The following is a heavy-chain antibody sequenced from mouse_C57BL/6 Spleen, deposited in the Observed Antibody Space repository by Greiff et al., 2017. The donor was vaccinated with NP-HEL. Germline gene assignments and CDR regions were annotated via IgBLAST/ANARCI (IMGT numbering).Heavy chain of an antibody. Sequence: VQLQQSGAELAKPGASVKLSCKASGYTFTSYWMHWVKQRPGQGLEWIGYINPSSGYTKYNQKFKDKATLTADKSSSTAYMQLSSLTYDDSAVYYCARAYYGNLIRDAIDYWGQGTSVTVSS. D-gene: IGHD2-10*01. CDR2: INPSSGYT. CDR3: ARAYYGNLIRDAIDY. V-gene: IGHV1-7*01. CDR1: GYTFTSYW. J-gene: IGHJ4*01.